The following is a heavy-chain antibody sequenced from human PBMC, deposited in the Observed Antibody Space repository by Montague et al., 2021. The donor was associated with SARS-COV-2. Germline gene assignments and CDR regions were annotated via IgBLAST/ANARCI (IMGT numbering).Heavy chain of an antibody. J-gene: IGHJ4*02. CDR2: INHRGTT. D-gene: IGHD3-10*01. CDR1: GGSFSVSGYH. V-gene: IGHV4-34*01. CDR3: ARGARQGYGFRLGSFDS. Sequence: SETLSLTCAVYGGSFSVSGYHWSWIRQPQGKGLEWIGEINHRGTTTYNPSLNSRVTMSVDTSKNQFSLNLSSVSAADTAVYYCARGARQGYGFRLGSFDSWGQGTLVTVSS.